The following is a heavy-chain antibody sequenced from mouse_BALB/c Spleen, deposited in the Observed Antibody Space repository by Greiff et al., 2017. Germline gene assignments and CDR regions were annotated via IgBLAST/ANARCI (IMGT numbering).Heavy chain of an antibody. CDR1: GYSFTSYW. J-gene: IGHJ2*01. D-gene: IGHD2-1*01. V-gene: IGHV1-5*01. CDR2: IYPGNSDT. Sequence: EVQRVESGTVLARPGASVKMSCKASGYSFTSYWMHWVKQRPGQGLEWIGAIYPGNSDTSYNQKFKGKAKLTAVTSASTAYMELSSLTNEDSAVYYCTRWRESYGNGNYFDYWGQGTTLTVSS. CDR3: TRWRESYGNGNYFDY.